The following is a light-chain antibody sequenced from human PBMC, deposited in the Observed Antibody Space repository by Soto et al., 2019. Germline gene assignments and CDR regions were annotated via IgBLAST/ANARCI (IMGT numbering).Light chain of an antibody. CDR2: GTT. V-gene: IGLV1-40*01. CDR1: ISNIGAAYA. J-gene: IGLJ3*02. Sequence: QSVLTQPPSVSGAPGQRITISCTGNISNIGAAYAVHWYKQLPGTVPKLLIYGTTNRPSGVPDRFSGSRSGSSASLAITGLQAEDEADYFCQSYDSRLSGSVLFGGGTKLNVL. CDR3: QSYDSRLSGSVL.